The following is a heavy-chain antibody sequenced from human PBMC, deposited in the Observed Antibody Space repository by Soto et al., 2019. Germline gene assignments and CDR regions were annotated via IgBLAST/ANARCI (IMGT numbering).Heavy chain of an antibody. CDR2: IWYDGSNK. CDR3: AKGRVRGAPPDY. V-gene: IGHV3-33*06. Sequence: QVQLVESGGGVVQPGRSLRLSCAASGFTFSSYGMHWVRQAPGKGLEWVAVIWYDGSNKYYADSVKGRFTISRDNSKNTLYLQMNSLRAEDTAVYYCAKGRVRGAPPDYWGQGTLVTVSS. J-gene: IGHJ4*02. D-gene: IGHD3-10*01. CDR1: GFTFSSYG.